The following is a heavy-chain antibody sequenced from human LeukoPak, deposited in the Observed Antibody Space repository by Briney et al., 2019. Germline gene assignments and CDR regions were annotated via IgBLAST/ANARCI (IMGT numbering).Heavy chain of an antibody. CDR3: AKSGFSADAFDI. J-gene: IGHJ3*02. V-gene: IGHV3-7*03. D-gene: IGHD5-12*01. CDR2: IKQDGSQK. CDR1: GFTFSSYW. Sequence: GGSLRLSCAASGFTFSSYWMSWLRQAPGKGLEWVAKIKQDGSQKYYLDSVKGRFTISRDNAENSLYLQINNLKTEDTALYYCAKSGFSADAFDIWGQGTMVTVSS.